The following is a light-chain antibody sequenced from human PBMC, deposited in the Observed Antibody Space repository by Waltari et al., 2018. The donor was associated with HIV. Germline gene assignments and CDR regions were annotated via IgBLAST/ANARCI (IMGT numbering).Light chain of an antibody. Sequence: ELVLTQSPGTLSLSPGARATLSCRASQSVRSRSLAWYQQKPGQAPRLLIYGASTRATGIPDRFIGSGSGTDFTLTISRLEPEDFAVYYCQQYGSSQTFGQGTKVEIK. CDR2: GAS. CDR3: QQYGSSQT. V-gene: IGKV3-20*01. CDR1: QSVRSRS. J-gene: IGKJ1*01.